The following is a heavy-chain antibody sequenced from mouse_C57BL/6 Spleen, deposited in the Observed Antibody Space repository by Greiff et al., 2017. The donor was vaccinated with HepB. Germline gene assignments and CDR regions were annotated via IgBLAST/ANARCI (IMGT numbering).Heavy chain of an antibody. V-gene: IGHV6-3*01. CDR2: IRLKSDNYAT. CDR3: TGPEAWFAY. Sequence: EVQVVESGGGLVQPGGSMKLSCVASGFTFSNYWMNWVRQSPEKGLEWVAQIRLKSDNYATHYAESVKGRFTISRDDSKSSVYLQMNNLRAEDTGIYYCTGPEAWFAYWGQGTLVTVSA. CDR1: GFTFSNYW. J-gene: IGHJ3*01.